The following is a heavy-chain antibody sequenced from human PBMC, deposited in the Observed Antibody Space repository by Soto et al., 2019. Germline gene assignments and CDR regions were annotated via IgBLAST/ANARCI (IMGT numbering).Heavy chain of an antibody. CDR2: IIPIFGTA. CDR1: GGTFSSYA. D-gene: IGHD6-13*01. CDR3: ARDWIPDSSSWYYYGMDV. J-gene: IGHJ6*02. Sequence: GASVKVSCKASGGTFSSYAISWVRQAPGQGLEWMGGIIPIFGTANYAQKFQGRVTITADESTSAAYMELSSLRSEDTAVYYCARDWIPDSSSWYYYGMDVWGQGTTVTVSS. V-gene: IGHV1-69*13.